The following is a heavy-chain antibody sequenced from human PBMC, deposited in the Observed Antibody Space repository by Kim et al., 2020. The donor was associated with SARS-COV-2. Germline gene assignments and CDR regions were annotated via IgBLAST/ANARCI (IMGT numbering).Heavy chain of an antibody. V-gene: IGHV3-23*01. CDR2: ISGSGGST. D-gene: IGHD3-9*01. J-gene: IGHJ6*02. CDR1: GFTFSSYA. CDR3: AKDGNAYYDILTGYYRYYYYYGMDV. Sequence: GGSLRLSCAASGFTFSSYAMSWVRQAPGKGLEWVSAISGSGGSTYYADSVKGRFTISRDNSKNTLYLQMNSLRAEDTAVYYCAKDGNAYYDILTGYYRYYYYYGMDVWGQGTTVTVSS.